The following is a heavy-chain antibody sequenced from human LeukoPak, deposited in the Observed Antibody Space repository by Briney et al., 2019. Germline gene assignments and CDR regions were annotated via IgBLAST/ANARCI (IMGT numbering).Heavy chain of an antibody. CDR1: GYSISSGYY. CDR2: IYHSGST. J-gene: IGHJ3*02. D-gene: IGHD6-19*01. V-gene: IGHV4-38-2*02. CDR3: ARDQALGYGWPTVLAIDI. Sequence: SETLSLTCTVSGYSISSGYYWGWIRQPPGKGLEWIGSIYHSGSTYYNPSLKSRLTISADTSKNQFSLTLTSVTAADTAVYYCARDQALGYGWPTVLAIDIWGQGTMVTVSS.